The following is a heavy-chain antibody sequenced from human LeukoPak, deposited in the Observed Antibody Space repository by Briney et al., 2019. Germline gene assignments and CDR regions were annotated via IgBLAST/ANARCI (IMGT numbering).Heavy chain of an antibody. J-gene: IGHJ4*02. CDR3: ARQDDYSFDY. Sequence: SGRSLRLSCAASGFTFSTFTMHWVRQAPGKGLEWVAVISYDGSNKNYADSVKGRFTISRDNSKNTLYLQMNSLRGEDTALYYCARQDDYSFDYWGQGTLVPGSS. D-gene: IGHD4-11*01. CDR2: ISYDGSNK. CDR1: GFTFSTFT. V-gene: IGHV3-30*04.